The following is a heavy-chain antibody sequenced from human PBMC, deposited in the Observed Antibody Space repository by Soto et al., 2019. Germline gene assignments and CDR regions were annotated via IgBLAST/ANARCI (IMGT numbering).Heavy chain of an antibody. J-gene: IGHJ4*02. Sequence: PGGSLRLSCAASGFTFSSCAMAWVRQAPGKGLEWVSSINYNAERTYYADSVRGRFTISRDNTKNTLYLQVNSLRAEDTALYYCAKDRGSDFGDQLDSWGQGILVTVSS. V-gene: IGHV3-23*01. CDR2: INYNAERT. D-gene: IGHD4-17*01. CDR1: GFTFSSCA. CDR3: AKDRGSDFGDQLDS.